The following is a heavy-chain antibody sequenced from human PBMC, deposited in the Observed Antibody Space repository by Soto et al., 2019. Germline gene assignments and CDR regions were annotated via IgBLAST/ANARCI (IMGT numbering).Heavy chain of an antibody. D-gene: IGHD3-16*02. V-gene: IGHV4-59*01. CDR2: IYYSGST. J-gene: IGHJ4*02. CDR1: GGSISSYY. CDR3: ARATGVIVFDY. Sequence: SETLSLTCTVSGGSISSYYRSWIRQPPGKGLEWIGYIYYSGSTNYNPSLKSRVTISVDTPKKQFSLQLSSVTAADTAVYYCARATGVIVFDYWGQGTLVTVSS.